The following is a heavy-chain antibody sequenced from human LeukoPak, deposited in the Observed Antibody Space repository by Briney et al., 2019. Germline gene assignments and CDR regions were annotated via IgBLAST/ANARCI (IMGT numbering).Heavy chain of an antibody. Sequence: PSQTLPLTCTVSGGSISSGDYYWSWIRQPPGKGLEWIGYIYYSGSTNYNPSLKSRVTISVDTSKNQFSLKLSSVTAADTAVYYCARNYGSGSYPFDYWGQGTLVTVSS. CDR2: IYYSGST. D-gene: IGHD3-10*01. V-gene: IGHV4-61*08. CDR1: GGSISSGDYY. CDR3: ARNYGSGSYPFDY. J-gene: IGHJ4*02.